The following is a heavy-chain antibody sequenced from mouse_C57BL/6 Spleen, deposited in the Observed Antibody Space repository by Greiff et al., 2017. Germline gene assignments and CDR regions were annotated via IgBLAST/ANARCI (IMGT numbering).Heavy chain of an antibody. CDR3: TRGPGQGDAMDY. J-gene: IGHJ4*01. CDR2: IRNKANNHAT. D-gene: IGHD3-2*02. CDR1: GFTFSDAW. Sequence: EVKLVESGGGLVQPGGSMKLSCAASGFTFSDAWMDWVRQSPEKGLEWVAEIRNKANNHATYYAESVKGRFTISRDDSKSSVYLQMNSLRAEDTGIYYCTRGPGQGDAMDYWGQGTSVTVSS. V-gene: IGHV6-6*01.